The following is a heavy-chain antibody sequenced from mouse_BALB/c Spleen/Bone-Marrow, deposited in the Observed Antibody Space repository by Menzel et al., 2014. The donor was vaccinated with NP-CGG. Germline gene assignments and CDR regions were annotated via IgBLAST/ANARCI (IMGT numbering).Heavy chain of an antibody. CDR2: IDPANGNT. Sequence: EVQLQQSGAELVKPGASVKLSCTASRFNIKDTYMHWVKQRPEQGLEWIGRIDPANGNTKYDPKFQGKATITADTSSNTAYLQLSSLTSEDTAVYYCARYRLGTYFDYWGQGTTLTVSS. CDR3: ARYRLGTYFDY. CDR1: RFNIKDTY. V-gene: IGHV14-3*02. D-gene: IGHD2-14*01. J-gene: IGHJ2*01.